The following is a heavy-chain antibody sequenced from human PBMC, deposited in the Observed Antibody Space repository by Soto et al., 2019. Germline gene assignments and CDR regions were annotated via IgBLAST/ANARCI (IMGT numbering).Heavy chain of an antibody. CDR1: GGSISSYY. V-gene: IGHV4-39*01. CDR3: AIRWGYSFDY. Sequence: QLQLQESGPGLVKPSETLSLTCTVSGGSISSYYWGWIRRPPGKGLEWIGCIYYSGSTYYNPYLKSRVIMSVDTSKNQFSLKLSSVTAADTAVYYCAIRWGYSFDYWGQGTMVTVSS. CDR2: IYYSGST. J-gene: IGHJ4*02. D-gene: IGHD7-27*01.